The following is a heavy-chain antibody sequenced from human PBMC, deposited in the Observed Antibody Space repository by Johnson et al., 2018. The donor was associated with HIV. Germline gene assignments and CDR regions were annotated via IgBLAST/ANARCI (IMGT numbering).Heavy chain of an antibody. J-gene: IGHJ3*02. D-gene: IGHD4-11*01. CDR2: ISSNGGST. V-gene: IGHV3-64*01. CDR1: GFTFSSYA. CDR3: ARRSIRSDGFDI. Sequence: VQLVESGGGLVQPGGSLRLSCAASGFTFSSYAMHWVRQAPGKGLEYVSAISSNGGSTYYANSVKGRFTISRDNSKNTLYLQMGSLRAGDTAVYYCARRSIRSDGFDIWGQGTMVTVAS.